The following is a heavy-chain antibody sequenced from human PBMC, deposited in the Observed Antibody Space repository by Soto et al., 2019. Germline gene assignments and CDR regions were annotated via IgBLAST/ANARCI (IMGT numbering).Heavy chain of an antibody. J-gene: IGHJ4*02. CDR2: ISGSGGST. D-gene: IGHD6-6*01. V-gene: IGHV3-23*01. CDR3: AKSARLYSSSSPDY. Sequence: EVQLLESGGGLVQPGGSLRLSCAAPGFTFSSYAMSWVRQAPGKGLEWVSAISGSGGSTYYADSVKGWFTISRDNSKNTLYLQMNSLRAEDTAVYYCAKSARLYSSSSPDYWGQGTLVTVSS. CDR1: GFTFSSYA.